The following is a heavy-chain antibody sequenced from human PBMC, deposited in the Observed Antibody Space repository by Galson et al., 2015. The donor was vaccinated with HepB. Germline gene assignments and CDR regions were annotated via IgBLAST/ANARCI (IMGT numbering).Heavy chain of an antibody. CDR1: GFTFSSYG. J-gene: IGHJ6*02. V-gene: IGHV3-33*08. CDR2: IWYDGSNK. D-gene: IGHD3-16*01. Sequence: SLRLSCAASGFTFSSYGMHWVRQAPGKGLEWVAVIWYDGSNKYYADSVKGRFTISRDNSKNTLYLQMNSLRAEDTAVSYCAREGWGGGYYYYYGMDVWGQGTTVTVSS. CDR3: AREGWGGGYYYYYGMDV.